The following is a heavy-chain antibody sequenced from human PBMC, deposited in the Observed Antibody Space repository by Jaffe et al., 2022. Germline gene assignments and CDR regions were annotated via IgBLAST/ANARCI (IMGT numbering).Heavy chain of an antibody. J-gene: IGHJ4*02. CDR3: ARHRDFWSGFDYFDY. Sequence: QLQLQESGPGLVKPSETLSLTCTVSGGSISSSSYYWGWIRQPPGKGLEWIGSIYYSGSTYYNPSLKSRVTISVDTSKNQFSLKLSSVTAADTAVYYCARHRDFWSGFDYFDYWGQGTLVTVSS. V-gene: IGHV4-39*01. CDR2: IYYSGST. D-gene: IGHD3-3*01. CDR1: GGSISSSSYY.